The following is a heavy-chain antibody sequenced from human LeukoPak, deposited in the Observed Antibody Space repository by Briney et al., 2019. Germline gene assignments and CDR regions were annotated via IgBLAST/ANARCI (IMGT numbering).Heavy chain of an antibody. CDR2: IYYSGTT. Sequence: SETLSLTCTVSGGSIGTYSWNWIRQPPGKGLGWIGYIYYSGTTNYNPSLKSRVTISADTSKNQFSLKLSSVTAADTAVYYCARGVYIAAAQYAYWGQGTLVTVSS. V-gene: IGHV4-59*01. J-gene: IGHJ4*02. CDR3: ARGVYIAAAQYAY. D-gene: IGHD6-13*01. CDR1: GGSIGTYS.